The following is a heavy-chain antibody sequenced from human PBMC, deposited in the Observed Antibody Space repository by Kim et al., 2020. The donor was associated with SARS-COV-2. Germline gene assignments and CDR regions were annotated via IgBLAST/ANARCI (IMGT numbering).Heavy chain of an antibody. CDR1: GFAFSTYA. CDR2: INGDGSHI. Sequence: GGSLRLSCAASGFAFSTYAMNWVRQAPGKGLQWVSVINGDGSHIEYSDSVKGRFTVSRDNSRNTVHLQMNSLRGDDTAVYYCARRPVVGLAQYMDDWGQGILVTVSS. V-gene: IGHV3-23*03. CDR3: ARRPVVGLAQYMDD. D-gene: IGHD2-15*01. J-gene: IGHJ4*02.